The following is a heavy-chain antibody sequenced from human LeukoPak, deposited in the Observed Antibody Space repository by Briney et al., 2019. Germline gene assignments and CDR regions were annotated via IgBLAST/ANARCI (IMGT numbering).Heavy chain of an antibody. CDR3: ARPRVEIRFDYDGSGSLQKPLDY. D-gene: IGHD3-10*01. CDR2: IIPIFGTA. V-gene: IGHV1-69*13. CDR1: GGTFSSYA. J-gene: IGHJ4*02. Sequence: SVKVSCKASGGTFSSYAISWVRQAPGQGLEWMGGIIPIFGTANYAQKFQGRVTITADESTSTAYMELSSLRSEDTAVYYCARPRVEIRFDYDGSGSLQKPLDYWGQGTLVTVSS.